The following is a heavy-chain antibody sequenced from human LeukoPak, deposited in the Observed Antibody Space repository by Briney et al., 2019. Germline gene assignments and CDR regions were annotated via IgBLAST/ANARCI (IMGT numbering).Heavy chain of an antibody. J-gene: IGHJ5*02. V-gene: IGHV3-53*01. CDR2: MYSRGDT. D-gene: IGHD6-13*01. CDR1: GFTFSDNY. Sequence: PGGSLRLSCAASGFTFSDNYMSWVRQAPGKGLEWVSVMYSRGDTYYADSVKGRFTFSRDISKNTLYLQMNGLRPEDTAMYYCARDAPQVPAAGVLASWGQGTLVTVSS. CDR3: ARDAPQVPAAGVLAS.